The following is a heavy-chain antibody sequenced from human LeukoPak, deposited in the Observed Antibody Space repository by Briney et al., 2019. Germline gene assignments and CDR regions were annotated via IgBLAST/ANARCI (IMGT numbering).Heavy chain of an antibody. CDR1: GFTFSSYG. CDR2: ISYDGSNK. D-gene: IGHD1-1*01. CDR3: AKDQKTYNWNDVFDY. Sequence: GSLRLSCAASGFTFSSYGMHWVRQAPGKGLEWVAVISYDGSNKYYADSVKGRFTISRDNSKNTLYLQMNSLRAEDTAVYYCAKDQKTYNWNDVFDYWGQGTLVTVSS. J-gene: IGHJ4*02. V-gene: IGHV3-30*18.